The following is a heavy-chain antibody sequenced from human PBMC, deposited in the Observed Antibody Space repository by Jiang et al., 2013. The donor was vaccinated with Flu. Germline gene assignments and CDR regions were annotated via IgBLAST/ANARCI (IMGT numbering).Heavy chain of an antibody. D-gene: IGHD6-13*01. CDR3: ARVHGMAAADPADAFDI. CDR2: IIPIFGTA. CDR1: GGTFSSYA. Sequence: SGAEVKKPGSSVKVSCKASGGTFSSYAISWVRQAPGQGLEWMGGIIPIFGTANYAQKFQGRVTITADESTSTAYMELSSLRSEDTAVYYCARVHGMAAADPADAFDIWGQGTMVTVSS. J-gene: IGHJ3*02. V-gene: IGHV1-69*01.